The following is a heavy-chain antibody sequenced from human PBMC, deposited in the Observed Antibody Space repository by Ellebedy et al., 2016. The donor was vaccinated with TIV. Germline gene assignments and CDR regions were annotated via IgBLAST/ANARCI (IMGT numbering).Heavy chain of an antibody. D-gene: IGHD3-10*01. CDR3: AKDFGLNRWFGELLYRDY. Sequence: GGSLRLXCPASGFTFSSYAMSWVRQAPGKGLEWVSAISGSGGSTYYADSVKGRFTISRDNSKNTLYLQMNSLRAEDTAVYYCAKDFGLNRWFGELLYRDYWGQGTLVTVSS. CDR2: ISGSGGST. V-gene: IGHV3-23*01. J-gene: IGHJ4*02. CDR1: GFTFSSYA.